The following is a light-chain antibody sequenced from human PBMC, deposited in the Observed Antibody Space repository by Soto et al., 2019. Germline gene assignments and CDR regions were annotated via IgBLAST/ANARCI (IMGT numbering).Light chain of an antibody. CDR3: QQYNNWPWT. CDR1: HDISTY. V-gene: IGKV1-9*01. J-gene: IGKJ1*01. CDR2: EAS. Sequence: DIQLTQSPSLLSASVGDRVTITCRASHDISTYLAWYQQKPGKAPKLMIYEASTLQSGVPSRFSGSGSGTEYTLTISSLQSEDFAVYYCQQYNNWPWTFGQGTKVDIK.